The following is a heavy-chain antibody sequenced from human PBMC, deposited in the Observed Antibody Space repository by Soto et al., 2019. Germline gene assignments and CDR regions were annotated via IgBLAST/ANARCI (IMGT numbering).Heavy chain of an antibody. CDR2: IYYSGST. J-gene: IGHJ6*02. CDR1: GGSISSYY. CDR3: ARDSPDYYDSSGYYGYGMDV. Sequence: PSETLSLTCTVSGGSISSYYWSWIRQPPGKGLEWNGYIYYSGSTNYNPSLKSRVTISVDTSKNQFSLKLSSVTAADTAVYYCARDSPDYYDSSGYYGYGMDVWGQGTTVTVSS. D-gene: IGHD3-22*01. V-gene: IGHV4-59*01.